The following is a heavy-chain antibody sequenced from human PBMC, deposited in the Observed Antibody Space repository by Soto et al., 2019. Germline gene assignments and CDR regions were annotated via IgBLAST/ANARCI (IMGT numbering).Heavy chain of an antibody. CDR3: ARAGQYSGSWYYFDS. CDR1: GGSISSGGYY. CDR2: IYYSGTA. J-gene: IGHJ4*02. D-gene: IGHD6-13*01. V-gene: IGHV4-31*03. Sequence: QVQLQESGPGLVKPSQTLSLTCTVSGGSISSGGYYWSWIRQHPGKGLEWIGYIYYSGTAYYTPSLRSRITISVDTSKNQFSLKLSSVTAADTAMYYCARAGQYSGSWYYFDSWGQGTQVTVSS.